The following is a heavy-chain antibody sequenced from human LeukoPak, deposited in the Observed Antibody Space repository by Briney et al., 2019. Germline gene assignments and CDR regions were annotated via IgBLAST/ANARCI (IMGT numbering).Heavy chain of an antibody. Sequence: PSETLSLTCIVSGGSISSHYWSWIRQPPGKGLEYIGYIYYSGSTDYNPSLTSRVTISLDTSKNQFSLNLSSVTAADTAVYYCVRRSGVLDSRDSRYHFDHWGQGTLVTVYS. CDR3: VRRSGVLDSRDSRYHFDH. J-gene: IGHJ4*02. D-gene: IGHD3-22*01. CDR2: IYYSGST. CDR1: GGSISSHY. V-gene: IGHV4-59*11.